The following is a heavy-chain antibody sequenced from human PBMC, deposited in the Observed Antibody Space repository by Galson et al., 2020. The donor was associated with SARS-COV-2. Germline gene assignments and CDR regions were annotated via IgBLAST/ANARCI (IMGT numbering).Heavy chain of an antibody. CDR2: ISYDGSNK. V-gene: IGHV3-30*04. CDR1: GFTFSSYA. D-gene: IGHD1-26*01. J-gene: IGHJ4*02. Sequence: SCAASGFTFSSYAMHWVRQAPGKGLEWVAVISYDGSNKYYADSVKGRFTISRDNSKNTLYLQMNSLRAEDTAVYYCARGHSGSYYAVDYWGQGPLVTVSS. CDR3: ARGHSGSYYAVDY.